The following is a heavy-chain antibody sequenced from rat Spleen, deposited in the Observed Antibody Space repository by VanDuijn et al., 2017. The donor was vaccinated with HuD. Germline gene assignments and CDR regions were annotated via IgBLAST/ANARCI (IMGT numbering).Heavy chain of an antibody. D-gene: IGHD1-4*01. J-gene: IGHJ3*01. Sequence: EVQLVESGGALVQPGGSLKLSCAASGFTFSSYVMAWVSQAPTKGLEWVASISPSGGTTSYRDSVKGRFTISRDNAKSTLYLQMDSLRSEDTATYYCATHGTRISRFAYWGQGTLVTVSS. CDR2: ISPSGGTT. CDR3: ATHGTRISRFAY. CDR1: GFTFSSYV. V-gene: IGHV5-25*01.